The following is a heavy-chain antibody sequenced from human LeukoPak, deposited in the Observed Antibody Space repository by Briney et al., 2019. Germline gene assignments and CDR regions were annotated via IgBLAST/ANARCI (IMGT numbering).Heavy chain of an antibody. D-gene: IGHD3-22*01. CDR1: GYTFTGYY. J-gene: IGHJ1*01. Sequence: ASVKVSCKASGYTFTGYYMHWVRQAPGQGLEWMGWINPNSGGTNYAQKLQGRVTMTTDTSTSTAYMELRSLRSDDTAVYYCARGVGSGYYYGVEYFQHWGQGTLVTVSS. CDR3: ARGVGSGYYYGVEYFQH. V-gene: IGHV1-2*02. CDR2: INPNSGGT.